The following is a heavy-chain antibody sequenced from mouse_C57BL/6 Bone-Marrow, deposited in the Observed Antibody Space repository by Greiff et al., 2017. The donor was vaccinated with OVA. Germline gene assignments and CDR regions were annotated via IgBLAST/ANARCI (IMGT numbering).Heavy chain of an antibody. D-gene: IGHD2-4*01. Sequence: EVQLQQSGPVLVKPGASVKMSCKASGYTFTDYYMNWVKQSHGKSLEWIGVINPYNGGTSYNQQFKGKAILTVDKSSSTAYLELNSLTSEDSAVYYCARQSTMITFDYWGQGTTLTVSS. CDR3: ARQSTMITFDY. CDR2: INPYNGGT. V-gene: IGHV1-19*01. CDR1: GYTFTDYY. J-gene: IGHJ2*01.